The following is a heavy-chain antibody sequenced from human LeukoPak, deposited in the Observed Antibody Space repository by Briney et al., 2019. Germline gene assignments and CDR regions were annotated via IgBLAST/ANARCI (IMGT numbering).Heavy chain of an antibody. J-gene: IGHJ5*02. Sequence: SETLSLTCAVYGGSFSGYYWSWIRQPPGKGLEWIGEINHSGSTNYNPSLKSRVTISVDTSKNQFSLKLSSVTAADTAVYYCARNPGSYYNGWFDPWGQGTLVTVSS. D-gene: IGHD3-10*01. CDR2: INHSGST. CDR1: GGSFSGYY. CDR3: ARNPGSYYNGWFDP. V-gene: IGHV4-34*01.